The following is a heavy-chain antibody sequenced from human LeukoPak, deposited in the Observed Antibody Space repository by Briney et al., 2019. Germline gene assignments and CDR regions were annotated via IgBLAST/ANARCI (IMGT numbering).Heavy chain of an antibody. D-gene: IGHD2-8*01. CDR3: ARHAFVWAFDI. CDR2: ISSSSTSI. V-gene: IGHV3-21*01. CDR1: GFTFSTYG. J-gene: IGHJ3*02. Sequence: GGSLRLSCAASGFTFSTYGMNWVRQAPGKGLEWVSSISSSSTSIYYADSVKGRFTISRDNAKISLYLQMNSLRAEDTAVYYCARHAFVWAFDICGQGTMVTVSS.